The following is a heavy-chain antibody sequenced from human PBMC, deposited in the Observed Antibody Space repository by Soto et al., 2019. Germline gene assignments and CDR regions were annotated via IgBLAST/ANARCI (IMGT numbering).Heavy chain of an antibody. V-gene: IGHV3-74*01. CDR1: GFTFSANW. CDR2: IKPDGSDT. CDR3: ARGGLTAGFDY. J-gene: IGHJ4*02. D-gene: IGHD2-21*02. Sequence: EVQLVESGGGLVQPGGSLRLSCAASGFTFSANWMGWARQAPGKGLVWVSLIKPDGSDTGYADSVKGRFTISRDNSKNTPYLQMNSLRADDTAVYYCARGGLTAGFDYWGQGTLVTVST.